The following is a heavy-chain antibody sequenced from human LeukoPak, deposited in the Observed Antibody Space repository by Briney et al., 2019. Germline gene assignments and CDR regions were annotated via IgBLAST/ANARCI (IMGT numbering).Heavy chain of an antibody. Sequence: ASVKVSCKASGYTFTNFGISWVRQAPGQGLEWMGWISAYNGNTNYAQKFQGWVTMTRDTSISTAYMELSRLRSDDTAVYYCAREGSRGMDVWGQGTTVTVSS. CDR3: AREGSRGMDV. CDR2: ISAYNGNT. CDR1: GYTFTNFG. J-gene: IGHJ6*02. V-gene: IGHV1-18*01.